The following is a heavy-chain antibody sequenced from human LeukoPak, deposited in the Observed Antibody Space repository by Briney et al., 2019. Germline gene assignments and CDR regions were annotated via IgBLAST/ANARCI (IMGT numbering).Heavy chain of an antibody. V-gene: IGHV3-66*02. J-gene: IGHJ3*02. CDR1: GFTVSSSY. CDR3: ATRARLGWAFDI. Sequence: GGSLRLSCAASGFTVSSSYMSWVRQAPGKGLEWVSVIYSGSSTYYADSVKGRFTISRDNSKNTLYLQMNSLRAEDTAVYYCATRARLGWAFDIWGQGTMVTVSS. CDR2: IYSGSST. D-gene: IGHD2-15*01.